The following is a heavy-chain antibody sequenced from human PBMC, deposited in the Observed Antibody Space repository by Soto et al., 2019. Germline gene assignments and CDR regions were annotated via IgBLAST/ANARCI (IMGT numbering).Heavy chain of an antibody. CDR1: GGSIISDS. Sequence: SETLSLTCTGSGGSIISDSWSWIRQPPGKGLEWIGYMSYSGSTNYNPSLKSLVTISVDTSKNQFSLKLTAVTAADTAVYYCARVLSGSSLFDYWGQGTLVTVSS. CDR2: MSYSGST. CDR3: ARVLSGSSLFDY. V-gene: IGHV4-59*01. J-gene: IGHJ4*02. D-gene: IGHD1-26*01.